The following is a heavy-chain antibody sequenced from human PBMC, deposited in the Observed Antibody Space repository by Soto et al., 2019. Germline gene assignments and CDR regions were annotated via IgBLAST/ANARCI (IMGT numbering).Heavy chain of an antibody. Sequence: PGGSLRLSCAASGFTFSSYAMHWVRQAPGKGLEWVAVISYDGSNKYYADSVKGRFTISRDNSKNTLYLQMNSLRAEDTAVYYCASGLFGPLYYYGMDVWGQGTMVTVSS. CDR2: ISYDGSNK. CDR3: ASGLFGPLYYYGMDV. V-gene: IGHV3-30-3*01. J-gene: IGHJ6*02. CDR1: GFTFSSYA. D-gene: IGHD2-21*01.